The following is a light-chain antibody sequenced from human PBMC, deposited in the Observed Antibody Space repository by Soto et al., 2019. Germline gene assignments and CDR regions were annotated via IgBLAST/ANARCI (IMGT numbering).Light chain of an antibody. CDR2: DVS. CDR3: MQSIQIPYT. J-gene: IGKJ2*01. V-gene: IGKV2D-29*01. Sequence: DIVMTQTPLSLSVTPGQPATISCKSSQSLLHSDGKTYLYWYLQKPGQPPQLLIYDVSNRFSGVPDRCSGSGSWADFPLKISWVEAEDVGVYYWMQSIQIPYTFGQGTKLEIK. CDR1: QSLLHSDGKTY.